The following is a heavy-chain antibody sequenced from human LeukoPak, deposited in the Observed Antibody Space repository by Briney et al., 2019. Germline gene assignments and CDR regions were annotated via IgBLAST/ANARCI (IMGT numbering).Heavy chain of an antibody. CDR2: IKSKTDGGTT. J-gene: IGHJ6*04. Sequence: TGGSLRLSCAASGFTFSNAWMSWVRQAPGKGLEWVGRIKSKTDGGTTDYAAPVKGRFTISGDDSKNTLYLQMNSLKTEDTAVYYCTTDLRDYYGSGSYYNPYYYYGMDVWGKGTTVTVSS. D-gene: IGHD3-10*01. CDR1: GFTFSNAW. CDR3: TTDLRDYYGSGSYYNPYYYYGMDV. V-gene: IGHV3-15*01.